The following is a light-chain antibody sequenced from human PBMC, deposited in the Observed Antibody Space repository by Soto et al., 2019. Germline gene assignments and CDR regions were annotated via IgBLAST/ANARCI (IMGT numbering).Light chain of an antibody. CDR3: ASWDDSLFGWV. CDR2: SNT. CDR1: SSNIATNY. J-gene: IGLJ3*02. Sequence: QPVLTQPPSLSGTPGQGVTISCSGGSSNIATNYVYWYQLLPGTAPKLVIFSNTIRPPRVPDRFSGSKSGASASLVISGLRSEDEADYFCASWDDSLFGWVFGGGTQLTVL. V-gene: IGLV1-47*02.